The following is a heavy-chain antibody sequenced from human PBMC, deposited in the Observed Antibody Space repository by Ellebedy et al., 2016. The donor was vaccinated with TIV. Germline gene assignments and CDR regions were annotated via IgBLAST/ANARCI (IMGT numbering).Heavy chain of an antibody. V-gene: IGHV2-70*11. CDR1: GFSLSTSGMC. Sequence: SGPTLVKPTQTLTLTCTFSGFSLSTSGMCVSWIRQPPGKALEWLARIDWADDKYYSTSLKTRLTISKDTSKNQVVLTMTNMDPVDTATYYCARGRAYCSSTSCYAYFDYWGQGTLVTVSS. J-gene: IGHJ4*02. CDR2: IDWADDK. CDR3: ARGRAYCSSTSCYAYFDY. D-gene: IGHD2-2*01.